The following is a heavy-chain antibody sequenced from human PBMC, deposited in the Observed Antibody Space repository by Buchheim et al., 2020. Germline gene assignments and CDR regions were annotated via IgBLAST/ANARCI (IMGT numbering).Heavy chain of an antibody. Sequence: QVQLQQWGAGLLKPSETLSLTCAVYGGSFSGYYWSWIRQPPGKGLEWIGEINHSGSTNYNPSLKSRVTISVDTSKNQFSLKLSSVTAADTAVCYCARVSEQQLYYYYYGMDVWGQGTT. V-gene: IGHV4-34*01. CDR2: INHSGST. D-gene: IGHD6-13*01. J-gene: IGHJ6*02. CDR1: GGSFSGYY. CDR3: ARVSEQQLYYYYYGMDV.